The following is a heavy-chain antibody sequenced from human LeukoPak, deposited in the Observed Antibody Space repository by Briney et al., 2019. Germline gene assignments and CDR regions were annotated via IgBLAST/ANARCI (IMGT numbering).Heavy chain of an antibody. V-gene: IGHV2-5*02. D-gene: IGHD4-17*01. CDR1: GFSLSTSGVG. CDR2: IYWDDNK. J-gene: IGHJ4*02. Sequence: SGPTLVKPTQTLTLTCTFSGFSLSTSGVGVGWIRQPPGKALEWLALIYWDDNKPYSPSLKSRLTITKDTSKNQVVLTMTTMDPVDTATYYCAHYGDYRFMYYFDHWGQGTLVTVSS. CDR3: AHYGDYRFMYYFDH.